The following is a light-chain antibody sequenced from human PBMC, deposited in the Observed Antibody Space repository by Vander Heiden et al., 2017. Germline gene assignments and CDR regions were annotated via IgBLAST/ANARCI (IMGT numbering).Light chain of an antibody. CDR1: SPNIGSNT. CDR2: SNN. CDR3: AAWDDSLNGYV. V-gene: IGLV1-44*01. J-gene: IGLJ1*01. Sequence: QSVLTQPPSASGTPGQRVTISCSGSSPNIGSNTVNWYQHLPGTAPKLLIHSNNQRPSGVPDRFSGSKSGTSASLAISGLQSEDEADYYCAAWDDSLNGYVFGTGTKVTVL.